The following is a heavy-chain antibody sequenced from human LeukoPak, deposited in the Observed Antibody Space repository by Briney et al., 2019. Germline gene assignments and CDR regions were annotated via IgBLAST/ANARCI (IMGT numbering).Heavy chain of an antibody. D-gene: IGHD2-8*02. V-gene: IGHV3-23*01. CDR2: ISGNGGAT. CDR3: AKDPPSSGTAFDY. J-gene: IGHJ4*02. CDR1: GFTFSSYA. Sequence: GGSLRLSCAASGFTFSSYAMSWVRQAPGMGLEWVSTISGNGGATYYADSVKGRFTISRDNSKNTLYLQMNSLRAEDTAVYYCAKDPPSSGTAFDYWGQGTLVTVSS.